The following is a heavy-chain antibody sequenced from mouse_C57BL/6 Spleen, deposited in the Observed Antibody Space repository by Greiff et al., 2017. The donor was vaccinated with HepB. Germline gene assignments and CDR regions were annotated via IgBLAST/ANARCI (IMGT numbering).Heavy chain of an antibody. V-gene: IGHV1-69*01. D-gene: IGHD2-3*01. J-gene: IGHJ2*01. CDR3: AREGDDGYYDY. Sequence: VKLQQPGAELVMPGASVKLSCTASGYTFTSYWMHWVQQRPGQGLEWIGEIDPSDRYTNYNQKFQGKSTLTVDKSSSTAYMQLSSLTSEDSAVYYCAREGDDGYYDYWGQGATLTGAS. CDR2: IDPSDRYT. CDR1: GYTFTSYW.